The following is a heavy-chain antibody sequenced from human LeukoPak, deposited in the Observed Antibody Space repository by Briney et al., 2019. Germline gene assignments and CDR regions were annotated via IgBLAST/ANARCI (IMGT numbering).Heavy chain of an antibody. D-gene: IGHD3-10*01. CDR1: GYTFTSYG. CDR3: ARVVRGIIQSKRSTWLDP. CDR2: NSSYNDDT. Sequence: GASVKVSCKASGYTFTSYGISWVRQAPGQGLEWMGWNSSYNDDTDYAQKFQGRVTMTTDTSTSTAYMELRSLRSDDTAVYYCARVVRGIIQSKRSTWLDPWGQGTLVTVSS. V-gene: IGHV1-18*01. J-gene: IGHJ5*02.